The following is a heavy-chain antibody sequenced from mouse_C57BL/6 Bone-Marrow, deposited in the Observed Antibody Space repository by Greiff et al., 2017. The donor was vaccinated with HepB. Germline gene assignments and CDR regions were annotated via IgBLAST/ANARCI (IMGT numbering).Heavy chain of an antibody. CDR2: ISSGGDYI. D-gene: IGHD1-1*01. CDR3: TREGYGSSWKAMDY. J-gene: IGHJ4*01. Sequence: EVQRVESGEGLVKPGGSLKLSCAASGFTFSSYALSWVRQTPEKRLGWVAYISSGGDYIYYADTVKGRFTISRDNARNTLYLQMSSLKSEDTAMYYCTREGYGSSWKAMDYWGQGTSVTVSS. CDR1: GFTFSSYA. V-gene: IGHV5-9-1*02.